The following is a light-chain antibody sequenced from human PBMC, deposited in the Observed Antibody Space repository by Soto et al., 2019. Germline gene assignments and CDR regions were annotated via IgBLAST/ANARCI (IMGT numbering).Light chain of an antibody. Sequence: QAGLTQPASVSGSPGQSMTSACTGTSSDIGYYNYVSWFQQHPGKAPKLIISQVTNRPSGVSTRFSGSKSGNTASLTISGLQADYVATYFCYSNELSNTYVFGTGTKVTVL. J-gene: IGLJ1*01. CDR1: SSDIGYYNY. CDR3: YSNELSNTYV. CDR2: QVT. V-gene: IGLV2-14*01.